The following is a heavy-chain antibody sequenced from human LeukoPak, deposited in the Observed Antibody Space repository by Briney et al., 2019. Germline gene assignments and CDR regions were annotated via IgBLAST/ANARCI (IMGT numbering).Heavy chain of an antibody. CDR1: GYTFTSSD. V-gene: IGHV1-8*01. CDR3: ATTTSVAPAGKDDY. CDR2: MDPNSGNR. D-gene: IGHD6-13*01. Sequence: ASVKVSCKASGYTFTSSDINWVRQASGQGLEWMGWMDPNSGNRGYAQKFQGRVTMTRNTSISTAYMELSSLRSEDTAIYYCATTTSVAPAGKDDYWGQGTLVTVSS. J-gene: IGHJ4*02.